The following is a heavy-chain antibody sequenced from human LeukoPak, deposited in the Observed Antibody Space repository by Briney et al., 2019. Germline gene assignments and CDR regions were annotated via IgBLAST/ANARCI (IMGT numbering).Heavy chain of an antibody. CDR1: GGSFSSYY. D-gene: IGHD2-2*01. J-gene: IGHJ6*03. CDR3: ARGKGYCTSTSCGYCSGGSCYAIYYYYYMDV. Sequence: PSETLSLTCTVSGGSFSSYYWSWIRQPAGKGLEWIGRIYTSGSTNYNPSLKSRVTMSVDTSKNQFSLKLNSVTAADTAVYYCARGKGYCTSTSCGYCSGGSCYAIYYYYYMDVWGKGTTVTVSS. V-gene: IGHV4-4*07. CDR2: IYTSGST.